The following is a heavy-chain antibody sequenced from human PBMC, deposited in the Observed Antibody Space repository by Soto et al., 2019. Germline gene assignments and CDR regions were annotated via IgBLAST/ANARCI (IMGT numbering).Heavy chain of an antibody. D-gene: IGHD2-15*01. V-gene: IGHV3-74*01. J-gene: IGHJ4*02. CDR2: ISSEGSSA. Sequence: GGSLRLSCAASGFTFSGHWLHWVRQAPGKGLVWVSRISSEGSSADYADSVKGRFTIARDNTKNTLYLQMNSLRAEDTSLYYCARAIYRSGDGGDANFDHWGQGTLVTVSS. CDR1: GFTFSGHW. CDR3: ARAIYRSGDGGDANFDH.